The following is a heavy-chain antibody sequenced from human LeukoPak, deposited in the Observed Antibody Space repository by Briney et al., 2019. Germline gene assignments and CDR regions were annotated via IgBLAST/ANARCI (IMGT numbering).Heavy chain of an antibody. CDR1: GFTFSNAW. V-gene: IGHV3-15*01. D-gene: IGHD6-19*01. J-gene: IGHJ4*02. CDR2: LKSKTDGGTT. CDR3: TTGRRGAVFDY. Sequence: PGGSLRLSCAASGFTFSNAWMNWVRQAPGKGLEWVGRLKSKTDGGTTEYTAPAKGRFTISRDESKNLLYLQMNGLKTEDTAVYYCTTGRRGAVFDYWGQGTLVTVSS.